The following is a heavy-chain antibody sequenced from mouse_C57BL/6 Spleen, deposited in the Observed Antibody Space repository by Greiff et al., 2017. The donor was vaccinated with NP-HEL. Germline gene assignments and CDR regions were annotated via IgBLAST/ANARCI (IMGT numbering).Heavy chain of an antibody. J-gene: IGHJ2*01. CDR3: ARDYDYDNY. CDR1: GYTFTSYW. D-gene: IGHD2-4*01. V-gene: IGHV1-59*01. CDR2: IDPSDSYT. Sequence: VQLQQPGAELVRPGTSVKLSCKASGYTFTSYWMHWVKQRPGQGLEWIGVIDPSDSYTNYNQKFKGKATLTVDTSSSTAYMQLSSLTSEDPAVYYCARDYDYDNYWGQGTTLTVSS.